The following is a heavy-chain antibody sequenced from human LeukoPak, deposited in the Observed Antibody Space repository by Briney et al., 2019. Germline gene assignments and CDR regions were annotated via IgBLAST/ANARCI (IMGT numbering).Heavy chain of an antibody. V-gene: IGHV3-23*01. CDR1: GFTFSNYP. D-gene: IGHD1-7*01. Sequence: GGSLRLSCTASGFTFSNYPINFVRQAPGKGLDWVSAISGTGGTIYYADSVKGRFTISRDNSKNTLYLQMNSLRGEDTAIYYCARGVGNWNYDSWGQGSLVIVSS. J-gene: IGHJ5*01. CDR2: ISGTGGTI. CDR3: ARGVGNWNYDS.